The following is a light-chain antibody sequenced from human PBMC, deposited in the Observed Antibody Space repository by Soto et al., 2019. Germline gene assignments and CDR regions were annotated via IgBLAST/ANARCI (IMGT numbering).Light chain of an antibody. J-gene: IGLJ3*02. CDR3: SSHAGTYPGV. CDR1: SLDVGGYNF. CDR2: DVT. V-gene: IGLV2-11*01. Sequence: QSALTQPRSVSGSPGQAVTISCTGTSLDVGGYNFVSWYQQLPGKAPKLMIYDVTKRPSGVPDRFSGSKSGNTASLTISGLQAEDEADYYCSSHAGTYPGVFGGGTKLTVL.